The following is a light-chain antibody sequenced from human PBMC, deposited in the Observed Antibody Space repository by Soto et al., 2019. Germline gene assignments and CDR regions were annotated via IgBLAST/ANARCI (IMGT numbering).Light chain of an antibody. CDR1: QSVSSSY. V-gene: IGKV3-20*01. CDR3: QQYASLPWT. CDR2: AAS. Sequence: EIESTQSPGTLSLSPGERATLSCRASQSVSSSYLVWHQQKPGQAPRLLIYAASRRATGIPDRFSGSGSGTDFTLTISRLEPEDFVVYYCQQYASLPWTLALGTSVGIK. J-gene: IGKJ1*01.